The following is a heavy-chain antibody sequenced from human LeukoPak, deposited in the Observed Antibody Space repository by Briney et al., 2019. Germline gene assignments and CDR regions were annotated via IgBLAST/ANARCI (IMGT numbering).Heavy chain of an antibody. Sequence: GGSLRLSCAGAGFTFSNYGMSWVRQAPGKGLEWVSVISRSGTETYHADSVRGWFTISRDNAKNTLYLQMNSLRAEDTAVYYCAKKSPDSSGNPAYDWGQGTLVTVSS. J-gene: IGHJ4*02. D-gene: IGHD4-23*01. V-gene: IGHV3-23*01. CDR3: AKKSPDSSGNPAYD. CDR2: ISRSGTET. CDR1: GFTFSNYG.